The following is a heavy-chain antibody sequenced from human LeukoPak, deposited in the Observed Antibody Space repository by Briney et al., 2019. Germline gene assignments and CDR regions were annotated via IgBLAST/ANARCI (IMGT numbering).Heavy chain of an antibody. CDR2: IRYDGSKK. V-gene: IGHV3-30*02. D-gene: IGHD5-24*01. J-gene: IGHJ3*02. CDR3: VARRRDGYNHDPFDI. CDR1: GFTFSSYG. Sequence: PGXSLRLSYAASGFTFSSYGMHWVRQAPGKGLEWVAFIRYDGSKKYYEDSVKGRFTISRDNSKNTLYLQMNSLRAEDTAVYYCVARRRDGYNHDPFDIWGRGTMVTVSS.